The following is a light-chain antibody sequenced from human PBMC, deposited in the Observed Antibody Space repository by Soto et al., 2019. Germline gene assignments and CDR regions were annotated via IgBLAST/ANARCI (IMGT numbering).Light chain of an antibody. Sequence: IQMTQFPSSLSASVGARVTITCVAGQGIGNYLNWYQQKPGKAPKLLISDASNLETGVPSRFSGSGSGTDFTFTITSLQSEDVATYYCQQYNNLPFTFGPGTKVDIK. CDR2: DAS. CDR3: QQYNNLPFT. CDR1: QGIGNY. V-gene: IGKV1-33*01. J-gene: IGKJ3*01.